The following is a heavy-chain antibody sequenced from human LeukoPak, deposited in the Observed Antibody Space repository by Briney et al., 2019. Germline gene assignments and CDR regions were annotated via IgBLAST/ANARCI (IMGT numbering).Heavy chain of an antibody. D-gene: IGHD3-3*01. Sequence: GGSLRLSCAGSGFTFSTYSMNWVRQAPGKGLEWVSAISGSGGSTYYADSVKGRFTISRDNSKNTLYLQMNSLRAEDTAVYYCAKGAAKDFWSGYYRKYGMDVWGQGTTVTVSS. CDR3: AKGAAKDFWSGYYRKYGMDV. CDR1: GFTFSTYS. J-gene: IGHJ6*02. V-gene: IGHV3-23*01. CDR2: ISGSGGST.